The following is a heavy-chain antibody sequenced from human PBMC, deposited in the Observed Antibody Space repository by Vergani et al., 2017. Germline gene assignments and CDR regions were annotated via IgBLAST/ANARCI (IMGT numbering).Heavy chain of an antibody. Sequence: EVQLVESGGGLVQPGGSLRLSCAASGFTFSSYWMSWVRQAPGKGLEWVANIKQDGSEKYYVDSVKGRFTISRDNAKNSLYLQMNSLRAEDTAVYYCAREAAFGELLYYYFDYWGQGTLVTVSS. CDR1: GFTFSSYW. J-gene: IGHJ4*02. CDR3: AREAAFGELLYYYFDY. CDR2: IKQDGSEK. D-gene: IGHD3-10*01. V-gene: IGHV3-7*03.